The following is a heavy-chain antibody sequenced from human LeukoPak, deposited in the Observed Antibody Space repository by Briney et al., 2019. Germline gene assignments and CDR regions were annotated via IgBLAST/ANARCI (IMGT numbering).Heavy chain of an antibody. V-gene: IGHV3-23*01. D-gene: IGHD2-15*01. J-gene: IGHJ4*02. Sequence: GGSLRLSCAVSGFTFSIYAMSWVRQAPGKGLEWVSAISGSGGSTYYADSVQGRFTISRDNSKSTLCLQMNSLRAEDTAVYYCAKQLGYCSDGSCYFPYWGQGTLVTVSS. CDR2: ISGSGGST. CDR3: AKQLGYCSDGSCYFPY. CDR1: GFTFSIYA.